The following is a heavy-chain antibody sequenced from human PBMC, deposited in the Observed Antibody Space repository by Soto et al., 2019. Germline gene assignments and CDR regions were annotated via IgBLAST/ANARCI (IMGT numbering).Heavy chain of an antibody. Sequence: SETLSLTCTVSGGSISSGAYYWSWIRQHPGKGLEWIGYIYYSGSTYYNPSLKSRITISVDTSKNQFSLQLNSVTAADTAVYYCARGPGQPEYSSSSWFDPWGQGTLVTVSS. CDR3: ARGPGQPEYSSSSWFDP. V-gene: IGHV4-31*03. J-gene: IGHJ5*02. CDR1: GGSISSGAYY. D-gene: IGHD6-6*01. CDR2: IYYSGST.